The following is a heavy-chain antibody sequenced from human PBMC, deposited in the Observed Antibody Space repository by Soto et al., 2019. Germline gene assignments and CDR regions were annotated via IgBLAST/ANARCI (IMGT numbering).Heavy chain of an antibody. Sequence: QVQLVQSGAEVKKPGASVKVSCKASGYTFTGYYMHWVRQAPGQGLEWMGWINPNSGGTNYAQKFQGRVTMTRDTSISTAYMELGRLRSYDTAVYYCARDGGVGGYCSGGSCSGYWFDPWGQGTLVTVSS. V-gene: IGHV1-2*02. D-gene: IGHD2-15*01. CDR2: INPNSGGT. J-gene: IGHJ5*02. CDR3: ARDGGVGGYCSGGSCSGYWFDP. CDR1: GYTFTGYY.